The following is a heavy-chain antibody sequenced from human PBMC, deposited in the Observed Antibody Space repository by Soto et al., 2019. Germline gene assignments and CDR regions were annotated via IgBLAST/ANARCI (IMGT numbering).Heavy chain of an antibody. CDR3: ARDFPPHCSGGSCYPGEDYYYGMDV. D-gene: IGHD2-15*01. J-gene: IGHJ6*02. Sequence: GGSLRLSCAASGFTFSDYYMSWIRQAPGKGLEWVSYISSSSSYTNYADSVKGRFTISRENAKNSLYLQMKGLRAEDTAVYYCARDFPPHCSGGSCYPGEDYYYGMDVWGQGTTVTVSS. CDR2: ISSSSSYT. CDR1: GFTFSDYY. V-gene: IGHV3-11*06.